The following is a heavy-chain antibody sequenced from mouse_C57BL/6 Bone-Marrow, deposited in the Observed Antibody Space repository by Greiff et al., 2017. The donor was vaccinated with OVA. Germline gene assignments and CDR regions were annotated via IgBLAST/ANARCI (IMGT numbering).Heavy chain of an antibody. CDR2: INPSTGGT. CDR1: GYSFTGYY. Sequence: EVKLQQSGPELVKPGASVKISCKASGYSFTGYYMNWVKQSPEKSLEWIGEINPSTGGTTYNQKFKAKAPLTVDKSSSTAYMQLKSLTSEDSAVYYCARPGPYYFDYWGQGTTLTVSS. J-gene: IGHJ2*01. D-gene: IGHD4-1*01. V-gene: IGHV1-42*01. CDR3: ARPGPYYFDY.